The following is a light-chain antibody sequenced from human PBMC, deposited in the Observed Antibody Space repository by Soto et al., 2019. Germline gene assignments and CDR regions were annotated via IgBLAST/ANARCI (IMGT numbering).Light chain of an antibody. CDR2: EVS. V-gene: IGLV2-14*01. CDR1: SSDIGDYNF. Sequence: QSALTQPASVSGSPGQSISISCTGTSSDIGDYNFVSWYQHHPGKPPKVIIYEVSNRPSGVSHRFAGSKSGNMASLTISGLQAEDEADYYCSSYKYDTVIPFVFGSGTKVTVL. CDR3: SSYKYDTVIPFV. J-gene: IGLJ1*01.